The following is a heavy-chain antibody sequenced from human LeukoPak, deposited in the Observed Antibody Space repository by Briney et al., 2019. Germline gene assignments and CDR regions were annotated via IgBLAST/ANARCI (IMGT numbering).Heavy chain of an antibody. D-gene: IGHD6-13*01. Sequence: GGSLRLSCAASGFTFSRYEMNWVRQAPGKGLEWVSYISSTGSTIYYADSVKGRFTISRDNAKNSLYLQMNSLRAEDTAVYYCARDPLAATGTRGDYWGQGTLVTVSS. CDR2: ISSTGSTI. CDR3: ARDPLAATGTRGDY. V-gene: IGHV3-48*03. CDR1: GFTFSRYE. J-gene: IGHJ4*02.